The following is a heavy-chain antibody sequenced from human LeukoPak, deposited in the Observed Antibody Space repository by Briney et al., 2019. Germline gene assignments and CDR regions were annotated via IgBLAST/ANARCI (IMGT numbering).Heavy chain of an antibody. Sequence: GGSLRLSCAASGFSISSYAMSWVRQAPGKGLEWVSSISGSGGNTYYAGSVKGRFTISRDTSKNTLYLQMNSLRAEDTAVYYCAREAYSGSYYWFDPWGQGTLVTVSS. D-gene: IGHD1-26*01. CDR2: ISGSGGNT. V-gene: IGHV3-23*01. J-gene: IGHJ5*02. CDR1: GFSISSYA. CDR3: AREAYSGSYYWFDP.